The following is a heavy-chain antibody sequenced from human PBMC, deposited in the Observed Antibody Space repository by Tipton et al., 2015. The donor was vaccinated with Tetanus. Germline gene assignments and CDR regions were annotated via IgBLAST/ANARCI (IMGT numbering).Heavy chain of an antibody. CDR1: GYTFISYY. D-gene: IGHD5-18*01. J-gene: IGHJ4*02. V-gene: IGHV1-46*01. Sequence: QSGPEVKKPGASVKVSCKASGYTFISYYIHWVRQAPGQGLEWMGIINPIDGNASYAQGFQGRVTMTRDTSTDIVYMDLSSLRSDDTAVYYCARQKRGYSYGAFDYWGQGTLVTVSS. CDR3: ARQKRGYSYGAFDY. CDR2: INPIDGNA.